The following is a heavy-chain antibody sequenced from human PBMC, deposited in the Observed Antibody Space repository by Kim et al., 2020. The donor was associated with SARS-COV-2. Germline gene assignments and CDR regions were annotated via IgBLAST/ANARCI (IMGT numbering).Heavy chain of an antibody. Sequence: GGSLRLSCAASGFTFSSYGMHWVRQAPGKGLEWVAVISYDGSNKYYADSVKGRFTISRDNSKNTLYLQMNSLRAEDTAVYYCVKELSIAVAMNYFDYWGQGTLVTVSS. V-gene: IGHV3-30*18. CDR2: ISYDGSNK. CDR1: GFTFSSYG. D-gene: IGHD6-19*01. CDR3: VKELSIAVAMNYFDY. J-gene: IGHJ4*02.